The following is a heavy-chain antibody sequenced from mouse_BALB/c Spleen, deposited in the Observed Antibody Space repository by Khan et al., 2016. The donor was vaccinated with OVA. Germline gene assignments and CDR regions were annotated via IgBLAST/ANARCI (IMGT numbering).Heavy chain of an antibody. CDR2: INSGSTYT. Sequence: EVELVESGGGLVRPGGSLKLSCAVSGFSFTTYTMSWVRQTPEKRLEWVATINSGSTYTYYPDSVKGRFTISRDNAKNTLYLQMSSLKSEDTATYYCTRDGNYAHWYFDVWGAGTTVTVSS. CDR1: GFSFTTYT. CDR3: TRDGNYAHWYFDV. V-gene: IGHV5-6-4*01. J-gene: IGHJ1*01. D-gene: IGHD2-1*01.